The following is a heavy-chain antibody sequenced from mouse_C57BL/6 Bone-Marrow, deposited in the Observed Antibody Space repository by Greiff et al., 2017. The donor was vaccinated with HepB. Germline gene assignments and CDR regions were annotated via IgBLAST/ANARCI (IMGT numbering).Heavy chain of an antibody. CDR2: IRYDGSN. CDR3: ARGELYYGNYYYFDY. D-gene: IGHD2-1*01. J-gene: IGHJ2*01. V-gene: IGHV3-6*01. CDR1: GYSITSGYY. Sequence: VQLKESGPGLVKPSQSLSLTCSVTGYSITSGYYWNWIRQFPGNKLEWMGYIRYDGSNNYNPSHKKPNSITRDTSKNQFFLKLNSVTTEDTATYYCARGELYYGNYYYFDYWGQGTTLTVSS.